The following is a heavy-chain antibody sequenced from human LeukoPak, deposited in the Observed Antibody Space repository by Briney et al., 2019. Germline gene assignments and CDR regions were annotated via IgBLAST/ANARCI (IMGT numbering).Heavy chain of an antibody. CDR2: ISGSGGST. CDR3: ATRREAYYYSMDV. V-gene: IGHV3-23*01. Sequence: LSGGSLRLSCAASGFTFSNYAMSWVRQAPGKGLEWVSSISASGGISGSGGSTYYADSVKGRLTSYRDNSKNTLYLQMNSLRAEDTAVYYCATRREAYYYSMDVWGQGTTVTVSS. CDR1: GFTFSNYA. J-gene: IGHJ6*02. D-gene: IGHD1-26*01.